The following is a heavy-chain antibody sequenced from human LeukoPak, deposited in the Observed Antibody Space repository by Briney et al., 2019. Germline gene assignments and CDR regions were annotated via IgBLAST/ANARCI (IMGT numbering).Heavy chain of an antibody. V-gene: IGHV4-31*03. D-gene: IGHD3-10*01. Sequence: PSETLSLTCTVSGASISSGGYYWSWVRQDPGKGLEWIGYIYYGGSTYYNPSLKSRITISVDTSKNQFPLELSSVTAADTAVYFCARADGGVRGYYFDYWGQG. CDR2: IYYGGST. CDR3: ARADGGVRGYYFDY. J-gene: IGHJ4*02. CDR1: GASISSGGYY.